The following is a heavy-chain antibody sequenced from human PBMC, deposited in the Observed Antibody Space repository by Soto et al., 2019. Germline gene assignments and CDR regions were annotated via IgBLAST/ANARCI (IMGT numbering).Heavy chain of an antibody. CDR3: ARGLAEDGA. D-gene: IGHD6-13*01. CDR1: GYTFTHYA. CDR2: INAGSGNT. Sequence: QVQLVQSGAEVKKPGASVKVSCTASGYTFTHYAIHWVRHAPGQRLEWMGFINAGSGNTKYSQTFQGRLTFTKDTSASSAYMELSSLRSADTAIYSCARGLAEDGAWGQGTMVTVSS. V-gene: IGHV1-3*01. J-gene: IGHJ5*02.